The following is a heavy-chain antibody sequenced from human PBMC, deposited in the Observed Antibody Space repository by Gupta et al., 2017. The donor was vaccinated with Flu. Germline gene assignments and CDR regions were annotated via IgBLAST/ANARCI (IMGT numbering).Heavy chain of an antibody. CDR3: ARQDYYKAESAYGWFDP. CDR2: INPSIGGT. V-gene: IGHV1-2*06. CDR1: Y. D-gene: IGHD3-22*01. Sequence: YMHWVRQAPGQGLEWMGRINPSIGGTNYAQGFQGRVTMTFDTSINTADMELTRLQFDDTAIYYCARQDYYKAESAYGWFDPWGQGTLVTVSS. J-gene: IGHJ5*02.